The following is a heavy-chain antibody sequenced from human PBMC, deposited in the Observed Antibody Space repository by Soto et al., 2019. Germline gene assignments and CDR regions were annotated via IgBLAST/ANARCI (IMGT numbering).Heavy chain of an antibody. V-gene: IGHV4-34*01. CDR2: INHSGTT. CDR3: ARGRGYVYGSNFYGLDV. J-gene: IGHJ6*02. D-gene: IGHD6-25*01. CDR1: RGSFSGFY. Sequence: QVQLQQWGAGLLKPSETLALTCGVYRGSFSGFYWSWVRQTPGGGLEWIGEINHSGTTNYNPSFQNRATISVDKSTNNFSLKMTSVTAADAAVYYCARGRGYVYGSNFYGLDVWGQGTTVTVSS.